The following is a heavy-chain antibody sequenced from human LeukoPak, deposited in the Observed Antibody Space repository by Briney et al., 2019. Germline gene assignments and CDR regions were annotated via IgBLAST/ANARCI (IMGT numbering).Heavy chain of an antibody. J-gene: IGHJ4*02. CDR3: ALRIAVAGFDY. CDR2: ISGSGGST. V-gene: IGHV3-23*01. D-gene: IGHD6-19*01. Sequence: PGGSLRLSCAASGFTFSDYYMSWIRQAPGKGLEWVSAISGSGGSTYYADSVKGRFTISRDNSKNTLYLQMNSLRAEDTAVYYCALRIAVAGFDYWGQGTLVTVSS. CDR1: GFTFSDYY.